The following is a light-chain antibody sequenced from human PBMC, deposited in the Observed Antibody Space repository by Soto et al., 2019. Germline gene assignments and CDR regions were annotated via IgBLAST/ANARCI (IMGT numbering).Light chain of an antibody. CDR1: QSLLHITGETF. CDR2: EVS. Sequence: DVVVTQSPLSLPVTPGQAASIACKSSQSLLHITGETFLFWYLQKPGQSPQLLIYEVSTRVSGVPDRFSGSGSGTDFTLEISRVETDDVGIYYCMQSTQPPPTFGQGTRLEIK. V-gene: IGKV2D-29*02. CDR3: MQSTQPPPT. J-gene: IGKJ5*01.